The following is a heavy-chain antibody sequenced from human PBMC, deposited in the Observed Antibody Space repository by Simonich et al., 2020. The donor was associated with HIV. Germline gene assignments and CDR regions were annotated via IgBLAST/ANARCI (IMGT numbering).Heavy chain of an antibody. Sequence: QLQLQESGPGLVKPSETLSLTCTVSGGSISSNHYYWGWIRQPPGKGLEWIGSIYYTGSTQYKPSLKGRVTISVDTSKNQFSLKLSSVTAADTAVYYCARLPRSGTTMKAFDIWGQGTMVTVSS. CDR3: ARLPRSGTTMKAFDI. D-gene: IGHD3-3*01. CDR1: GGSISSNHYY. CDR2: IYYTGST. J-gene: IGHJ3*02. V-gene: IGHV4-39*01.